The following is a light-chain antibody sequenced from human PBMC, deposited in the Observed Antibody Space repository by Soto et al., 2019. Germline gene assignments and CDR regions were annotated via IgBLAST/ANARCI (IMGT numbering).Light chain of an antibody. Sequence: QSALTQPASVSGSPGQSITISCTGTSSDVGGYNYVSWYQQHPGKAPKLMIYEVSNRPSGVSNRFSGSKSGNTASLTISGLQPEDEALYYCSSCPFTNTVVFGGGTKLTVL. J-gene: IGLJ3*02. CDR3: SSCPFTNTVV. CDR2: EVS. V-gene: IGLV2-14*01. CDR1: SSDVGGYNY.